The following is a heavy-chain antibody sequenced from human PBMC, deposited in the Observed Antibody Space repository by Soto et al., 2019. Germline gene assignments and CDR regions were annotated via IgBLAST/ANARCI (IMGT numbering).Heavy chain of an antibody. CDR2: IDGDNGNT. D-gene: IGHD2-2*01. V-gene: IGHV1-3*01. Sequence: ASVKVSCKASGYTFTSYYMHWVRQAPGQRLEWMGWIDGDNGNTKYSETLQGRVTITADKSTSTAYMELSSLRSEDTAVYYCATPAADDAFDIWGQGTMVTVSS. CDR1: GYTFTSYY. J-gene: IGHJ3*02. CDR3: ATPAADDAFDI.